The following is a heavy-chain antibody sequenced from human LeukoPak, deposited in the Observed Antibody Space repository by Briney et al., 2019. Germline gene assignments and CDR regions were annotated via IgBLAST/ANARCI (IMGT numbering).Heavy chain of an antibody. CDR3: ARGGTPITMIAVESNWFDP. CDR1: GGSMSSYY. J-gene: IGHJ5*02. Sequence: PSETLSLTCSVSGGSMSSYYWSWIRQSPGKGLEWIGNVYYSGSTDSNPSLKSRVTMSVDTSKNQFSMKLSSVTAADTAVYYCARGGTPITMIAVESNWFDPWGQGTRVTVSS. V-gene: IGHV4-59*01. D-gene: IGHD3-22*01. CDR2: VYYSGST.